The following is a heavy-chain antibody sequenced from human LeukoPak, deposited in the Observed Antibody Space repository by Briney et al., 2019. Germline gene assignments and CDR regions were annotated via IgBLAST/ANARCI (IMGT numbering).Heavy chain of an antibody. CDR2: ISYDGSNT. V-gene: IGHV3-30*04. J-gene: IGHJ6*04. CDR1: GFTFSSYA. D-gene: IGHD5-12*01. CDR3: ARAERGGYSGYDYGMDL. Sequence: GGSLRLSCAASGFTFSSYAMHWVRQAPGKGLEWVAVISYDGSNTYYADSVKGRFTISRDNSRNTLYLQMNSLRAEDTAVYYCARAERGGYSGYDYGMDLWGKGTTVTVSS.